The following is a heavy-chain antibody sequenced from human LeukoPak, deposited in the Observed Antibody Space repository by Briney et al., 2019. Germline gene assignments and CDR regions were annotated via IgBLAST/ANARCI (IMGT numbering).Heavy chain of an antibody. CDR3: ARDMGSGYSDY. Sequence: GGSLRLSCAASGFTFSSSWMSWVRQAPGKGLEWVANIKQDGSEKYYVGSVKGRFTISRDNAKNSLYLQMDSLRAEDTAVYYCARDMGSGYSDYWGPGTLVTVSS. CDR1: GFTFSSSW. CDR2: IKQDGSEK. V-gene: IGHV3-7*03. J-gene: IGHJ4*02. D-gene: IGHD5-12*01.